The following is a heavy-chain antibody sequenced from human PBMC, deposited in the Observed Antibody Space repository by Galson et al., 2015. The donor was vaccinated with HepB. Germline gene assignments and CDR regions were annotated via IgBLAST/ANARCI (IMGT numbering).Heavy chain of an antibody. CDR1: GLTFRDIA. Sequence: ASGLTFRDIAMSWFRQAPGKGLGWIGFIRSNTYGGTTQYAASVKGRFTISRDDSKSISYLQMNSLKTDDTAVYFCSSGNYDGGSDHWGQGTLVTVSS. D-gene: IGHD1-7*01. CDR2: IRSNTYGGTT. V-gene: IGHV3-49*03. CDR3: SSGNYDGGSDH. J-gene: IGHJ4*02.